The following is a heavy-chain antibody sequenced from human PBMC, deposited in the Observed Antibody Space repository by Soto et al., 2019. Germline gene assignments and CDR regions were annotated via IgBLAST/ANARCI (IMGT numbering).Heavy chain of an antibody. D-gene: IGHD3-3*01. CDR1: GYTFTSYG. CDR3: AAQGNYDFWSWFHETNWFDP. V-gene: IGHV1-18*04. J-gene: IGHJ5*02. CDR2: ISAYNGNT. Sequence: ASVKVSCKASGYTFTSYGISWVRQAPGQGLEWMGWISAYNGNTNYAQKLQGRVTMTTDTSTSTAYMELRSLRSDDTAVYYCAAQGNYDFWSWFHETNWFDPWGQGTLVTVSS.